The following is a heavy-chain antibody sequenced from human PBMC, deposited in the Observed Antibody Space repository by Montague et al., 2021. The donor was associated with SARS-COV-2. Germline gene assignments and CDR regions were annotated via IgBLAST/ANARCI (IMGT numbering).Heavy chain of an antibody. J-gene: IGHJ4*02. D-gene: IGHD1-26*01. Sequence: TLSLTCTVSGASISTGIYYWSWIRQPTGKGLEWIGRIRTTGHTDYNSSLESRVFMSVDTSTNQFSLRLTSVTAADTAVYFCARFGSGTLEFVLWGQGTLVTVSS. CDR2: IRTTGHT. V-gene: IGHV4-61*02. CDR3: ARFGSGTLEFVL. CDR1: GASISTGIYY.